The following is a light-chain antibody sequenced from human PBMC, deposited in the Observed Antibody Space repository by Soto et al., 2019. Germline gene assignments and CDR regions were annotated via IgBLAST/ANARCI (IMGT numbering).Light chain of an antibody. J-gene: IGLJ2*01. V-gene: IGLV2-14*01. CDR3: SSYTSGSTLMV. CDR2: DVS. Sequence: QSALTQPASVSGSPGQSITISCTGTSSDVGGYNYVSWYQQHPGNAPKLMIYDVSNRTSGVSNRFSGSKSGNTASLTISGLQAEDEADYYCSSYTSGSTLMVFGGGTKLTVL. CDR1: SSDVGGYNY.